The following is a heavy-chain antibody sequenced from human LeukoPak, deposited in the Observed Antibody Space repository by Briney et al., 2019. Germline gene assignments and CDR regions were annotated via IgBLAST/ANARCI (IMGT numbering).Heavy chain of an antibody. J-gene: IGHJ4*02. CDR2: FDPEDGET. Sequence: GASVKVSCKVSGYTLTELSMHWVRRAPGKGLEWMGGFDPEDGETIYAQKFQGRATMTEDTSTDTAYMELSSLRSEDTAVYYCATSVPDIVVVPAAIDYWGQGTLVTVSS. CDR1: GYTLTELS. CDR3: ATSVPDIVVVPAAIDY. D-gene: IGHD2-2*01. V-gene: IGHV1-24*01.